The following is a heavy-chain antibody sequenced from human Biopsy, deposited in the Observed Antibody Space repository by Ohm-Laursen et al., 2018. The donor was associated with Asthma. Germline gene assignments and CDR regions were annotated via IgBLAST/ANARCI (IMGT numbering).Heavy chain of an antibody. CDR3: VRGSSSWHHGPFHYYYGLDV. Sequence: SETLSLTWRLSSGSGGYMRSGNYYWGWIRQPPGKGLEWIGSIYYSGTTFYNPSLKSRLTVSADTSKNQFSLKLTSVTAADTAAYYCVRGSSSWHHGPFHYYYGLDVWGQGTTATVSS. V-gene: IGHV4-39*01. D-gene: IGHD6-13*01. CDR2: IYYSGTT. CDR1: GGYMRSGNYY. J-gene: IGHJ6*02.